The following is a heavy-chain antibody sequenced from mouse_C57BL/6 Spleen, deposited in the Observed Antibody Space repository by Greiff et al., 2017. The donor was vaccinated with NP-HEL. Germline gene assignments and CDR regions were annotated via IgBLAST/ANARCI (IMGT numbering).Heavy chain of an antibody. J-gene: IGHJ1*03. V-gene: IGHV1-69*01. Sequence: VKLQQPGAELVMPGASVKLSCKASGYTFTSYWMHWVKQRPGQGLEWIGEIDPSDSYTNYNQKFKGKSTLTVDKSSSTAYMQLSSLTSEDSAVYYCARRRYDYDSWYFDVWGTGTTVTVSS. CDR2: IDPSDSYT. CDR1: GYTFTSYW. D-gene: IGHD2-4*01. CDR3: ARRRYDYDSWYFDV.